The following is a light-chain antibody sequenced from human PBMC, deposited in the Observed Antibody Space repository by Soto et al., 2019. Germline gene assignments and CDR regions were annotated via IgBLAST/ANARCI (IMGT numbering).Light chain of an antibody. J-gene: IGKJ1*01. CDR3: QQYNNWPSWT. Sequence: EIVMTQSPATLSVSPGERATLSCRASQSVSSNLAWDQQKPGQAPRLLIYGASTRANGIPARFSGSGSGTEFTHTISSLQSDDLAVYYGQQYNNWPSWTFGQGTKVEIK. CDR2: GAS. CDR1: QSVSSN. V-gene: IGKV3-15*01.